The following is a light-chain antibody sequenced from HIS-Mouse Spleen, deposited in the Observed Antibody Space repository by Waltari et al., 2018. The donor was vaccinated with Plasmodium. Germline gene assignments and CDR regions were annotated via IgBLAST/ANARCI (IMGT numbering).Light chain of an antibody. V-gene: IGKV3-15*01. Sequence: EIVMTQSPATLSVSPGERATLSCRASQSVSSNLAWYQQKPGQAPRLLIYGASTRATGIPARFSGSGSGTEFTLTINILQSEDFAVYYCQQYNNWSFTFGPGTKVDIK. CDR3: QQYNNWSFT. CDR2: GAS. J-gene: IGKJ3*01. CDR1: QSVSSN.